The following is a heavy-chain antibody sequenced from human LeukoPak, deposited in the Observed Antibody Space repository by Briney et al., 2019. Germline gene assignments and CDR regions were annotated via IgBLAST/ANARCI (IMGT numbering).Heavy chain of an antibody. V-gene: IGHV1-69*06. CDR3: AKAPVTTCSGAYCYPFDY. J-gene: IGHJ4*02. D-gene: IGHD2-15*01. CDR2: IIPIFGTT. CDR1: GGTFNSYA. Sequence: GASVKVSCKASGGTFNSYAISWVRQAPGQGLEWMGGIIPIFGTTNYARKFRGRVTLTADKSTRTAYMELSSLRSEDTAVYYCAKAPVTTCSGAYCYPFDYWSQGTLVTVSS.